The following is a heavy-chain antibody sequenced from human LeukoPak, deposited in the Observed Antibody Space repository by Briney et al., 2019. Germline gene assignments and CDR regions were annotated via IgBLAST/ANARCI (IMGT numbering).Heavy chain of an antibody. Sequence: PGGSLRLSCAASGFSFSRSAMTWVRQAPGKGLERVSGISESGEKTYYADSVKGRFTISRDTSKNTLFLQMNSLRAEDTAVYYCARDSAAGLDLWGRGTLVIVSS. CDR3: ARDSAAGLDL. J-gene: IGHJ2*01. V-gene: IGHV3-23*01. D-gene: IGHD6-13*01. CDR1: GFSFSRSA. CDR2: ISESGEKT.